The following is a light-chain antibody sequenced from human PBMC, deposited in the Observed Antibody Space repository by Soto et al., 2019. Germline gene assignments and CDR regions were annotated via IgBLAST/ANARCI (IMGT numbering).Light chain of an antibody. Sequence: QSALTQPASVSGSPGQSITIYCTGTSSDVGGYNYVSWYQQHPGKAPKLMIYEVSNRPSGVSNRFSGYKSGNTASLAISGLQAEDEADYYCCSYTSSSTLVFGTGTKLTVL. CDR2: EVS. J-gene: IGLJ1*01. CDR3: CSYTSSSTLV. CDR1: SSDVGGYNY. V-gene: IGLV2-14*01.